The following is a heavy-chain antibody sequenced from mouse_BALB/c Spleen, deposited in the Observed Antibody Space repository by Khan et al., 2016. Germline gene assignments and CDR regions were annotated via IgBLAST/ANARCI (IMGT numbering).Heavy chain of an antibody. J-gene: IGHJ1*01. CDR2: ITHSGET. CDR1: GYSITSGYY. V-gene: IGHV12-3*02. Sequence: VQLQESGPGLVKPSQSLFLACSITGYSITSGYYWFWIRQSPGKPLEWMGNITHSGETFYNPPLQSPTSITRETSKNQFFLQFNSVTTEDTAVYYGAGDSGGCWYCDGWGAGTTVTVSS. CDR3: AGDSGGCWYCDG. D-gene: IGHD1-1*02.